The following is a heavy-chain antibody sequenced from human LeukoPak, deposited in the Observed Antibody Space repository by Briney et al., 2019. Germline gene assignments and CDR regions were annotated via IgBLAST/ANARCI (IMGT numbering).Heavy chain of an antibody. CDR1: GGSISSYY. CDR3: AGEKSGYYSYDY. Sequence: KPSDTLSLTGTVSGGSISSYYWSWIRQPPGKGLEWIGYIYYSGSVNYNPSLKSRVTISVDTSKNQFSLKLSSVTAADTAVYYCAGEKSGYYSYDYWGQGTLVTVSS. V-gene: IGHV4-59*01. J-gene: IGHJ4*02. CDR2: IYYSGSV. D-gene: IGHD3-22*01.